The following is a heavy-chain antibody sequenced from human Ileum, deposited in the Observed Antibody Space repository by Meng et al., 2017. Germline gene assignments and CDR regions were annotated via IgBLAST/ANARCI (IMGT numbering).Heavy chain of an antibody. Sequence: EGQLVESGGGLVQPGGSLRLSCAASEFTVSNNYMSWVRQAPGKGLEWVSLIYSGGNTKYADSVKGRFTISRDNSKNTLYLQMNSLRAEDTAVYYCAGHTELDCWGQGALVTVSS. J-gene: IGHJ4*02. CDR2: IYSGGNT. CDR3: AGHTELDC. CDR1: EFTVSNNY. V-gene: IGHV3-66*04.